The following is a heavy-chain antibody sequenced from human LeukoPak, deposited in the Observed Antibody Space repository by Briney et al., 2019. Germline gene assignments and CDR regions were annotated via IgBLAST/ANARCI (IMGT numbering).Heavy chain of an antibody. J-gene: IGHJ4*02. CDR2: IYYSGST. CDR3: ARTKLGFCSGGSCYRYFDN. V-gene: IGHV4-39*01. Sequence: PSETLSLTCTVSGGSISSSSYYWGWIRQPPGKGLEWIGSIYYSGSTYYNPSLKSRVTISVDTSKNQFSLKLSSVTAADTAVYYCARTKLGFCSGGSCYRYFDNWGQGTLVTVSS. CDR1: GGSISSSSYY. D-gene: IGHD2-15*01.